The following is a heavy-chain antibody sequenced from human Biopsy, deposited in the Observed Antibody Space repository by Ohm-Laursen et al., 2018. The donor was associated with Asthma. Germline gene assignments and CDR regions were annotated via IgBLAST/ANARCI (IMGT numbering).Heavy chain of an antibody. D-gene: IGHD6-6*01. CDR2: LSYNGNNK. CDR1: GFILSNYD. V-gene: IGHV3-30*03. J-gene: IGHJ4*02. CDR3: ARGDWYGSASNGY. Sequence: SLRLSCAASGFILSNYDMHWVRQAPGKGLEWVAVLSYNGNNKYYADSVRGRFTISRDNSENTLYLQMNGLRVEDTAVYYCARGDWYGSASNGYWGQRTLVTVSA.